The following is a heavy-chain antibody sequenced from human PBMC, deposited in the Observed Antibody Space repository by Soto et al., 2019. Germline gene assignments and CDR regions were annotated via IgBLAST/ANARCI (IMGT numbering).Heavy chain of an antibody. CDR3: ARSVAVPGAHIDY. J-gene: IGHJ4*02. CDR2: VYYTGST. Sequence: SETLSLTCSVSGGSISGSYWSWIRQSPGKGLEWLGYVYYTGSTNYSPSLRSRVSISVDTSKNEFSLRLSSVTAAGTAVYFCARSVAVPGAHIDYWGQGTQVTVSS. V-gene: IGHV4-59*01. CDR1: GGSISGSY. D-gene: IGHD6-19*01.